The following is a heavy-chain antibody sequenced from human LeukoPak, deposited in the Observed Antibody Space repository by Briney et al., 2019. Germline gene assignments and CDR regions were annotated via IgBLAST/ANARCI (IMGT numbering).Heavy chain of an antibody. Sequence: SGPTLVNPTQTLTLTCTFSGFSLSTSGVGVGWIRQPPGKALEWLALIYWDDDKRYSPSLKSRLTITKDTSKNQVVLTMTNMDPVDTATYYCALLLNYDYGDYWHPLDIWGQGTMVTVSS. CDR3: ALLLNYDYGDYWHPLDI. J-gene: IGHJ3*02. CDR2: IYWDDDK. D-gene: IGHD4-17*01. CDR1: GFSLSTSGVG. V-gene: IGHV2-5*02.